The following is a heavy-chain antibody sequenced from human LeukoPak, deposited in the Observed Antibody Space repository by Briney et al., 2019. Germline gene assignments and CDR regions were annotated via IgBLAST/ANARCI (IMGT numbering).Heavy chain of an antibody. V-gene: IGHV3-74*01. CDR2: INSDGSST. D-gene: IGHD1-26*01. CDR3: AREGWELLRGDAFDI. J-gene: IGHJ3*02. CDR1: GFTFSSYW. Sequence: GGSLRLSCAASGFTFSSYWMHWVRQAPGKGLVWVSRINSDGSSTSYADSVKGRFTISRDNAKNTLYLQMNSLRAEDTAVYYCAREGWELLRGDAFDIWGQGTMVTVSS.